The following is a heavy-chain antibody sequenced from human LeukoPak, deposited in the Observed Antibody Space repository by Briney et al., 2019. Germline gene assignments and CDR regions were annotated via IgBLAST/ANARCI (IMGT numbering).Heavy chain of an antibody. CDR2: ISSSSSTI. Sequence: GGSLRLSCAASGFTFSSYEMNWVRQAPGKGLEWVSYISSSSSTIYYADSVKGRFTISRDNAKNSLYLQMNSLRAEDTAVYYCARVSVGPDYWGQGTLVTVSS. CDR1: GFTFSSYE. J-gene: IGHJ4*02. CDR3: ARVSVGPDY. V-gene: IGHV3-48*01.